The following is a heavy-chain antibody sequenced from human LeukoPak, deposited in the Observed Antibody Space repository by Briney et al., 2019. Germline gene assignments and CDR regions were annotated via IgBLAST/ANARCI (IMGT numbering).Heavy chain of an antibody. D-gene: IGHD6-13*01. CDR2: IHYSGST. CDR1: GGSISSSSYY. V-gene: IGHV4-39*07. J-gene: IGHJ4*02. Sequence: PSETLSLTCTVSGGSISSSSYYWGWIRQPPGKGLEWIGSIHYSGSTYYNPSLKSRVTISVDTSKNQFSLKLSSVTAADTAVYYCARVKGLGIAAEHWGQGTLVTVSS. CDR3: ARVKGLGIAAEH.